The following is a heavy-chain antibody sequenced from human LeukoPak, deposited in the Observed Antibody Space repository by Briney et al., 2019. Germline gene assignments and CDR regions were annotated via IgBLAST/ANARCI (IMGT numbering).Heavy chain of an antibody. D-gene: IGHD4-17*01. J-gene: IGHJ4*02. Sequence: SETLSLTCTVSGGSISSYYWSWIRQPPGKGLEWIGYIYYSGSTNYNPSLKSRVTISVDTSKNQFSLKLSSVTAADTAVYYCAGSYGDYVPLSDYWGQGTLVTVSS. CDR3: AGSYGDYVPLSDY. V-gene: IGHV4-59*01. CDR1: GGSISSYY. CDR2: IYYSGST.